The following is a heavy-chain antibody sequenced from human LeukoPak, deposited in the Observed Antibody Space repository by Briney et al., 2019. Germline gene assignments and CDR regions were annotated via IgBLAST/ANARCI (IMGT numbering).Heavy chain of an antibody. CDR3: ARRSYGGNLGDDAFDI. CDR1: GYSFTSYW. Sequence: GESLKISCKGSGYSFTSYWIGWVRQMPGEGLEWMGIIYPGDSDTRYSPSFQGQVTISADKSISTAYLQWSSLKASDTAMYYCARRSYGGNLGDDAFDIWGQGTMVTVSS. D-gene: IGHD4-23*01. CDR2: IYPGDSDT. V-gene: IGHV5-51*01. J-gene: IGHJ3*02.